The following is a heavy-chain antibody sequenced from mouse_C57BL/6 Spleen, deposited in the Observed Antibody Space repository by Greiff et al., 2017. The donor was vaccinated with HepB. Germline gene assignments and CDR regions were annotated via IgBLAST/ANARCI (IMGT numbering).Heavy chain of an antibody. V-gene: IGHV5-6*01. Sequence: EVQRVESGGDLVKPGGSLKLSCAASGFTFSSYGMSWVRQTPDKRLEWVATISSGGSYTYYPDSVKGRFTISRDNAKNTLYLQMSSLKSEDTAMYYCARHRTWYFDVWGTGTTVTVSS. CDR1: GFTFSSYG. CDR2: ISSGGSYT. CDR3: ARHRTWYFDV. J-gene: IGHJ1*03.